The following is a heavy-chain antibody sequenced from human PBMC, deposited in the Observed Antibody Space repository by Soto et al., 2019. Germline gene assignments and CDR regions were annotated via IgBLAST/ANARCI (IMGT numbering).Heavy chain of an antibody. J-gene: IGHJ4*02. CDR1: GGSISSRSHY. D-gene: IGHD2-15*01. V-gene: IGHV4-39*01. CDR2: FYYSGST. CDR3: ARVYGGYLDY. Sequence: PSETLSLTCTVSGGSISSRSHYWGWVRQPPGKGLEWIGSFYYSGSTYYSLSLKSRVTISEDTSKNQFSLRLRSVTAADTAVYYCARVYGGYLDYWGQGTLVTVSS.